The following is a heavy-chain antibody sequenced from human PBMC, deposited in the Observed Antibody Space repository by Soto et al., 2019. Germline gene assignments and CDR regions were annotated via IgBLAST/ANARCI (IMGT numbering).Heavy chain of an antibody. D-gene: IGHD5-12*01. J-gene: IGHJ4*02. CDR3: AREMATLDY. Sequence: HPGGSLRLSCAASGFTFSSYAMHWVRQAPGKGLEWVAVISYDGSNKYYADSVKGRFTISRDNSKNTLYLQMNSLRAEDTAVYYGAREMATLDYWGQGTLVTVSS. CDR2: ISYDGSNK. CDR1: GFTFSSYA. V-gene: IGHV3-30-3*01.